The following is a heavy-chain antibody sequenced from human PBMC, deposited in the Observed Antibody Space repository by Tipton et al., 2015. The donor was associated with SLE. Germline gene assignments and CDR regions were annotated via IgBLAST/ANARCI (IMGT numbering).Heavy chain of an antibody. Sequence: GLVKPSETLSLTCTVSGDSFINHYWSWIRQPPGKGLEWIGYIYYSGSTHFNPSLKSRVTISVGTSKNQFSLKLSSVTAADTAVYYCARALWVDKDFAVVPPAISLRAFDVWGQGTMVTVSS. CDR2: IYYSGST. V-gene: IGHV4-59*11. CDR1: GDSFINHY. CDR3: ARALWVDKDFAVVPPAISLRAFDV. J-gene: IGHJ3*01. D-gene: IGHD2-2*02.